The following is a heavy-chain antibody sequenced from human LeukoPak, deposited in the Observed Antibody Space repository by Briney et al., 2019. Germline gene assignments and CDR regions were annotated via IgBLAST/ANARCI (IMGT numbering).Heavy chain of an antibody. V-gene: IGHV4-39*01. J-gene: IGHJ4*02. D-gene: IGHD3-3*01. CDR1: GGSISSSSYY. Sequence: PSETLSLTCTVSGGSISSSSYYWGWIRQPPGKGLEWIGSIYYSGSTYYNPSLKSRVTISVDTSKNQFSLKLSSVTAADTAVYYCARQAGYYDFWSGSTLTQFDYRGQGTLVTVSS. CDR3: ARQAGYYDFWSGSTLTQFDY. CDR2: IYYSGST.